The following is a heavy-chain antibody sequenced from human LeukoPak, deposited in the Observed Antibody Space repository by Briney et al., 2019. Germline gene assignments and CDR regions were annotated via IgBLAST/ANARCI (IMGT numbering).Heavy chain of an antibody. Sequence: SETLSLTCTVSGGSISSSTCHWGWIRQPPGQGLEWIASMSYSGSTYYNPSLTSRVTLSVDTSKTQLSLKMTSVTAADTAVYYCARDRNTINWFYYWGQGTLVTVSS. CDR2: MSYSGST. CDR3: ARDRNTINWFYY. V-gene: IGHV4-39*07. J-gene: IGHJ5*01. CDR1: GGSISSSTCH. D-gene: IGHD1-14*01.